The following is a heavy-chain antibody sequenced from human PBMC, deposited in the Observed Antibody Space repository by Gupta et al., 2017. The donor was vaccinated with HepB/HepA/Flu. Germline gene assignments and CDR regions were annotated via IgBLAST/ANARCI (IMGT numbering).Heavy chain of an antibody. CDR1: GFTFRDYA. V-gene: IGHV3-49*05. Sequence: EMQLVESGGGLVKPGRSLRLSCTGSGFTFRDYAMSWFRQAPGKGLGWVGLIRSTPFGGATEYAASVKGRFTISRDDSSSIVYLQMNSLKTEDTAVYYCTSESRAYAYGYFDIWGRGTLVRVSS. J-gene: IGHJ2*01. CDR3: TSESRAYAYGYFDI. CDR2: IRSTPFGGAT. D-gene: IGHD3-16*01.